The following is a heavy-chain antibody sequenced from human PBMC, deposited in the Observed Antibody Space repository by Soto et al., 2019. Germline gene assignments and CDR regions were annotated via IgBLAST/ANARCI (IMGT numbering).Heavy chain of an antibody. Sequence: EVQLVESGGGLVQPGGSLRLSCAASGFTFSSYSMNWVRQAPGKGLEWVSYISSSSSTINYADSVKGRFTIARDKAKNSPYLQVNSLSAEDTAVYYCARDLNFGLFDYRGQGTLVTVPS. CDR2: ISSSSSTI. J-gene: IGHJ4*02. CDR1: GFTFSSYS. CDR3: ARDLNFGLFDY. V-gene: IGHV3-48*01. D-gene: IGHD3-10*01.